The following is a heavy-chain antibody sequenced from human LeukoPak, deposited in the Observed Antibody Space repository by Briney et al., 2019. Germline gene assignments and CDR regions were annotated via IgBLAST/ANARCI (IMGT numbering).Heavy chain of an antibody. CDR1: GFTFSSYS. Sequence: GGSLRLSCAASGFTFSSYSMNWVSQAPGKGLEWVSSISSSSGYIYYADSVKGRFTISRDNAKNSLYLQMNSLRAEDTAVYYCAVFDMTVVDITPWGQGTLVTVSS. V-gene: IGHV3-21*01. CDR2: ISSSSGYI. J-gene: IGHJ5*02. CDR3: AVFDMTVVDITP. D-gene: IGHD3-22*01.